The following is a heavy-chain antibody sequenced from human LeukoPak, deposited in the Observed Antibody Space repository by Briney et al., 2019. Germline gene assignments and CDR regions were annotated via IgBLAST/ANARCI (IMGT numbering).Heavy chain of an antibody. D-gene: IGHD1-26*01. CDR3: ARTNSENYNVADY. CDR2: IYYSGST. V-gene: IGHV4-30-4*08. Sequence: PSETLSLTCTVSGNSINSGAYFWSWIRQHPGNGLEWIGYIYYSGSTYYNPSLKSRVTISVDTSKNQFSLKLSSVTAADTAVYYCARTNSENYNVADYWGQGTLVTVSS. CDR1: GNSINSGAYF. J-gene: IGHJ4*02.